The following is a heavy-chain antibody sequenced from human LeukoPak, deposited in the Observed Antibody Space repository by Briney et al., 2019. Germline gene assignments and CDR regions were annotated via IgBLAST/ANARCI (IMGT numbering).Heavy chain of an antibody. J-gene: IGHJ6*03. CDR1: RFTFSSYW. CDR2: VNSDGTGT. CDR3: IRTLIVATSPYMDV. D-gene: IGHD5-12*01. Sequence: GGSLRLSCAASRFTFSSYWMHWVRQAPGKGLVWVSRVNSDGTGTTYADSVEGRFTISRDNAKNTLYLQMNSLRAEDTAIYYCIRTLIVATSPYMDVWGKGTTVTVSS. V-gene: IGHV3-74*01.